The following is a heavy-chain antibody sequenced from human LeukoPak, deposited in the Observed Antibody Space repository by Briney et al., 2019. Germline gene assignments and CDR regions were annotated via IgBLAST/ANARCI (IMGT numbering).Heavy chain of an antibody. V-gene: IGHV4-39*07. J-gene: IGHJ4*02. CDR3: ASAGSGYYSHYFDY. CDR1: GGSFSSSSYY. CDR2: IYYSGST. D-gene: IGHD3-3*01. Sequence: PSETLSLTCTVSGGSFSSSSYYWGWIRQPPGKGLEWIGSIYYSGSTYYNPSLKSRVTISVDTSKNQFSLKLSAVTAADTAVYYCASAGSGYYSHYFDYWGQGTPVTVSS.